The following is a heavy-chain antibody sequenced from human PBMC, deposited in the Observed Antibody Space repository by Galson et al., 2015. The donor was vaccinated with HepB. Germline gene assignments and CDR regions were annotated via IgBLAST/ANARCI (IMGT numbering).Heavy chain of an antibody. D-gene: IGHD2-21*02. CDR2: IKSKTDGGTT. Sequence: SLRLSCAASGFTFSNAWMSWVRQAPGKGLEWVGRIKSKTDGGTTDYAAPVKGRFTISRDDSKNTLYLQMNSLKTEDTAVYYCTTYCGGDCGFDYWGQGTLVTVSS. CDR3: TTYCGGDCGFDY. V-gene: IGHV3-15*01. J-gene: IGHJ4*02. CDR1: GFTFSNAW.